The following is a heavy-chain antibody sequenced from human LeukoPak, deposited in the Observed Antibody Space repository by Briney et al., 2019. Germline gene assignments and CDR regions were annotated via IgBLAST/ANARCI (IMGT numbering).Heavy chain of an antibody. J-gene: IGHJ4*02. CDR1: GYTFTSYA. V-gene: IGHV1-3*01. CDR3: ARMGGQQLVFGDY. Sequence: GASVKVSCKASGYTFTSYAMHWVRQAPGQRLEWMGWINAGNGNTKYSQKFQGRVTITRDTSASTAYMELSSLRSEDTAVYYCARMGGQQLVFGDYWGQGTLVTVSS. CDR2: INAGNGNT. D-gene: IGHD6-13*01.